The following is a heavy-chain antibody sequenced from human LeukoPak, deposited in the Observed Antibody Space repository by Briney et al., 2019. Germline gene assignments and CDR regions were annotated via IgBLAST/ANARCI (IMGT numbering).Heavy chain of an antibody. V-gene: IGHV4-39*07. CDR3: ARVPSSGWYTRRYYYYYMDV. D-gene: IGHD6-19*01. CDR2: IYYSGST. J-gene: IGHJ6*03. Sequence: SETLSLTCTVSGGSISSSDSYWDWIRQPPGRGLEWIATIYYSGSTYYNPSLKSRVTVSVDTSKNQFSLKLSSVTAADTAVYYCARVPSSGWYTRRYYYYYMDVWGKGTTVTVSS. CDR1: GGSISSSDSY.